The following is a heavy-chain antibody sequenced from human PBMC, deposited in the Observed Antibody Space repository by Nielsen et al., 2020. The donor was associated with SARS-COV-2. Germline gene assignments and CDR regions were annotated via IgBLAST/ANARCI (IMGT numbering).Heavy chain of an antibody. Sequence: GSLRLSCTVSSGSIGSYYWNWIRQPPGKGLEWIGFIYHSGSTNYNPSLRSRVTISVDRSKNQFSLKLSSVTAADTAVYFCAREGDCSNGICYIRGTDVWGKGTTVTVSS. CDR2: IYHSGST. CDR3: AREGDCSNGICYIRGTDV. V-gene: IGHV4-59*01. CDR1: SGSIGSYY. J-gene: IGHJ6*04. D-gene: IGHD2-8*01.